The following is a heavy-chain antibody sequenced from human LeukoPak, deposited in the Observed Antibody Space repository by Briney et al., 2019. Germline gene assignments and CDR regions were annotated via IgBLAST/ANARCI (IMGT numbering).Heavy chain of an antibody. CDR2: ISGSGGST. CDR3: AKDGPYPLFYGSGTPSDF. V-gene: IGHV3-23*01. J-gene: IGHJ4*02. D-gene: IGHD3-10*01. Sequence: GGSLRLSCAASGFTFSSYAMSWVRQAPGKGLEWVSAISGSGGSTYYADSVKGRFTISRDNSKNTLYLQINSLRAEDTAVYYCAKDGPYPLFYGSGTPSDFWGQGTLVAVSS. CDR1: GFTFSSYA.